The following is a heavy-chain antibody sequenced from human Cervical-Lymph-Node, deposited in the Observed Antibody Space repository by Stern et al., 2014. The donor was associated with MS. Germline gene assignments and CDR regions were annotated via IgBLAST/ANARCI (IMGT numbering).Heavy chain of an antibody. CDR3: ARGAFWSGNYYYYGMDV. Sequence: VQLVESGPGLVKPSETLSLTCTVSGGSISSYYWSWVRQPPGKGLEWIGDIYYSGSTNYNPSLKSRVTISVDTSKNQFSLKLSSVTAADTAVYYCARGAFWSGNYYYYGMDVWGQGTTVTVSS. D-gene: IGHD3-3*01. CDR1: GGSISSYY. J-gene: IGHJ6*02. CDR2: IYYSGST. V-gene: IGHV4-59*01.